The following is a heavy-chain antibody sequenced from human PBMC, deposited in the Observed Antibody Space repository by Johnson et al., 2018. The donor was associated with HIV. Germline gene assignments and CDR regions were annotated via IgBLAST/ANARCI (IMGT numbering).Heavy chain of an antibody. J-gene: IGHJ3*02. V-gene: IGHV3-11*04. D-gene: IGHD3-10*01. CDR1: GFTVSSNY. Sequence: QVQLVESGGGALRPGGSLRLSCAASGFTVSSNYMSWVRQAPGKGLEWVSAISSSGSTIYYADSVKGRFTISRDNAKNSLYLQMTSLRADDTAVYYCARPLRGVNAFDIWGQGTMVTVSS. CDR3: ARPLRGVNAFDI. CDR2: ISSSGSTI.